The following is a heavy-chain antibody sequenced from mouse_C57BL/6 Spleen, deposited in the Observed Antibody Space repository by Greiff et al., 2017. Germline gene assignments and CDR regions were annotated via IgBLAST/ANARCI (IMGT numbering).Heavy chain of an antibody. D-gene: IGHD1-1*01. CDR3: ARYYGSSYEGAMGC. CDR1: GYAFSSYW. CDR2: IYPGDGDT. Sequence: VQLQQSGAELVKPGASVKISCKASGYAFSSYWMNWVKQRPGKGLEWIGQIYPGDGDTNYNGKFKGKATLAADKSSSTAYMQLSSLTSEDSAVYFSARYYGSSYEGAMGCWGQGATVTVS. V-gene: IGHV1-80*01. J-gene: IGHJ4*01.